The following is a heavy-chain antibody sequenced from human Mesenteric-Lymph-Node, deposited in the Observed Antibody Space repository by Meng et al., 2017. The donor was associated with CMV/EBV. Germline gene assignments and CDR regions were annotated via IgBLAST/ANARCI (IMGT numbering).Heavy chain of an antibody. Sequence: GESLKISCAASGFTVSSNYMSWVRQAPGKGLEWVSVIYSGGSTYYADSVKGRFTISRDNSKNTLYLQMNSLRAEDTAVYYCARGNSFLDYWGQGTLVTVSS. V-gene: IGHV3-66*02. D-gene: IGHD5-12*01. J-gene: IGHJ4*02. CDR1: GFTVSSNY. CDR3: ARGNSFLDY. CDR2: IYSGGST.